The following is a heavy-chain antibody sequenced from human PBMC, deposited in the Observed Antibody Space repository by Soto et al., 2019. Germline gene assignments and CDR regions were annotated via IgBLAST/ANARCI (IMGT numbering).Heavy chain of an antibody. CDR1: GYTLTELS. Sequence: GASVKVSCKVSGYTLTELSMHWVRQAPGKGLEWMGGFDPEDGETIYAQKFQGRVTMTEDTSTDTAYMELSSLRSEDTAVYYCATFYGSAPRTIVGATGLDDWGKGTLVTVSS. J-gene: IGHJ4*02. CDR3: ATFYGSAPRTIVGATGLDD. CDR2: FDPEDGET. D-gene: IGHD1-26*01. V-gene: IGHV1-24*01.